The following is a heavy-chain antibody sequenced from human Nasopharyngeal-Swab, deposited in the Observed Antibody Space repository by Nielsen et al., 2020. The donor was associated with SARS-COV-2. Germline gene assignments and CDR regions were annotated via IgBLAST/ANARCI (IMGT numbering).Heavy chain of an antibody. Sequence: GESLKISCAASRFTFSNYAMSWVRQAPGKGLEWVSTINNRGDDTHYVDSVRGRFTVSRDNSKSTLYLQMNSLRGEDTAIHYCVRDLAYDDVCWGQGTLVTVSS. CDR1: RFTFSNYA. D-gene: IGHD4-17*01. V-gene: IGHV3-23*01. J-gene: IGHJ4*02. CDR2: INNRGDDT. CDR3: VRDLAYDDVC.